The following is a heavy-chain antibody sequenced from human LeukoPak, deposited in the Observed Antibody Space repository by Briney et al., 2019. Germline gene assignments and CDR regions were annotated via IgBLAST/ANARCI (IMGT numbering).Heavy chain of an antibody. J-gene: IGHJ4*02. CDR3: ARGPGSRGIFDY. CDR2: LYTGGDT. D-gene: IGHD3-10*01. V-gene: IGHV3-53*01. Sequence: PGGSLRLSCAVSGFSVSAHYMSWDRQAPGKGLECVSFLYTGGDTYYADSVKGRFTISRDNSKNTLYLQMNGLRAEDTAVYYCARGPGSRGIFDYWGQGTLVTVSS. CDR1: GFSVSAHY.